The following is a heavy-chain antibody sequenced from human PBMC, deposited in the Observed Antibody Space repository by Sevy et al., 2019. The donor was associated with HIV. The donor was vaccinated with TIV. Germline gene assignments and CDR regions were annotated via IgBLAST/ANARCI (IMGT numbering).Heavy chain of an antibody. CDR1: GFTFSSYA. Sequence: GGSLRLSCSASGFTFSSYAMHWVRQAPGKGLEYVSAISSNGGSTYYADSVKGRFTISRDNSKNTLYLQMSSLRAEDTAVYYCVKESYRLVRFFDYRCQGTLVTVSS. CDR2: ISSNGGST. V-gene: IGHV3-64D*06. J-gene: IGHJ4*02. CDR3: VKESYRLVRFFDY. D-gene: IGHD6-6*01.